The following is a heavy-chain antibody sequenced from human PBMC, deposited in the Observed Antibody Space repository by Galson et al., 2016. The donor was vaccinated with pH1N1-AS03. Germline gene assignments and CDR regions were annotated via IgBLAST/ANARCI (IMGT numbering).Heavy chain of an antibody. Sequence: SLRLSCAASGSTFGEYPLSWIRQAPGKGLEWIGFITSRGYGGTTHYAASVQDRFTISRDDSESIAYLQMDSLKTEDTAVYFCSRAIHTVVGLWYFEYLGQGTLVTVST. CDR3: SRAIHTVVGLWYFEY. V-gene: IGHV3-49*03. J-gene: IGHJ4*02. D-gene: IGHD2-21*01. CDR1: GSTFGEYP. CDR2: ITSRGYGGTT.